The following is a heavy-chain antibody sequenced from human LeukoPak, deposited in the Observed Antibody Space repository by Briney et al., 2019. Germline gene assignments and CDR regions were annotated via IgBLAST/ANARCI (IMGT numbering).Heavy chain of an antibody. CDR2: IYYSGST. CDR3: ARQCFYGMDV. D-gene: IGHD3-16*01. CDR1: GGSISSYY. Sequence: SETLSLTCTVSGGSISSYYWSWIRQPPGKGLEWIGYIYYSGSTNYNPSLKGRVTISVDTSKNQFSLKLSSVTAADTAVYYCARQCFYGMDVWGQGTTVTVSS. V-gene: IGHV4-59*08. J-gene: IGHJ6*02.